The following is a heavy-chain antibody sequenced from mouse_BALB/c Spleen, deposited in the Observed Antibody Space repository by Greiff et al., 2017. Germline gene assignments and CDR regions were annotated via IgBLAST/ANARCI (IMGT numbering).Heavy chain of an antibody. D-gene: IGHD1-1*01. Sequence: VKLMESGPGLVAPSQSLSITCTVSGFSLTSYGVHWVRQPPGKGLEWLGVIWAGGSTNYNSALMSRLSISKDNSKSQVFLKMNSLQTDDTAMYYCARELDYGTPFAYWGQGTLVTVSA. CDR3: ARELDYGTPFAY. J-gene: IGHJ3*01. CDR1: GFSLTSYG. CDR2: IWAGGST. V-gene: IGHV2-9*02.